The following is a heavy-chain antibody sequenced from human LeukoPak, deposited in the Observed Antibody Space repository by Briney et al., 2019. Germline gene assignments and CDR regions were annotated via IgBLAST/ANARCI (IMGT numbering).Heavy chain of an antibody. CDR3: ARLNGYSYGTNFDY. CDR2: IYYTGST. J-gene: IGHJ4*02. D-gene: IGHD5-18*01. V-gene: IGHV4-59*08. CDR1: GGSISSYY. Sequence: SETLSLTCTVSGGSISSYYWSWIRQPPGKGLEWIGYIYYTGSTNYNPSLKSRVSMSVDTSRKQFSLKLTSVTAADTAVYYCARLNGYSYGTNFDYWGQGTLVTVSS.